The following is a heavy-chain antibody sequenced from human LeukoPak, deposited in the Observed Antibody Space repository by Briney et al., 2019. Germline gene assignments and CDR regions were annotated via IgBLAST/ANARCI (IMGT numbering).Heavy chain of an antibody. Sequence: PGGSLRLSCAASGFTFSSYGMHWVRQAPGKGLEWVAFIRYDGSNKYYADSVKGRFTISRDNSKNTLYLQINSLRAEDTAVYYCAKVPYCSSTSCYTPFDYWGQGTLVTVSS. CDR1: GFTFSSYG. D-gene: IGHD2-2*02. CDR3: AKVPYCSSTSCYTPFDY. V-gene: IGHV3-30*02. CDR2: IRYDGSNK. J-gene: IGHJ4*02.